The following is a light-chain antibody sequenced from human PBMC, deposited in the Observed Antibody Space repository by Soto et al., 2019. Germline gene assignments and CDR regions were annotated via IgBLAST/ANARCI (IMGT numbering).Light chain of an antibody. CDR2: GYN. V-gene: IGLV1-44*01. J-gene: IGLJ1*01. Sequence: QSVLTQSPQASGTPGQRFTISCSGTSSDIQTNIVNWYQQFPGSATKLLMYGYNQRHSGVPSRFSGYKSGASASLAISAIQSEEEADDYSDSGSDEADGNVFGGESXVTV. CDR1: SSDIQTNI. CDR3: DSGSDEADGNV.